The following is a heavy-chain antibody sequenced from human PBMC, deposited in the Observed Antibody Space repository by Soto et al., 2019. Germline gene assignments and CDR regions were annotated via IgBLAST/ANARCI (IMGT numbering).Heavy chain of an antibody. J-gene: IGHJ6*02. Sequence: ASVKVSCKASGYSFPDYHIHWVRQAPGQGLEWLGRINPKSGGTSTAQKFQGWVTMTTDTSISTASMELTRLTSDDTAIYYCSRGDSTDCSNGVCSFFYNHDMDVWGQGTTVTVSS. V-gene: IGHV1-2*04. D-gene: IGHD2-8*01. CDR1: GYSFPDYH. CDR2: INPKSGGT. CDR3: SRGDSTDCSNGVCSFFYNHDMDV.